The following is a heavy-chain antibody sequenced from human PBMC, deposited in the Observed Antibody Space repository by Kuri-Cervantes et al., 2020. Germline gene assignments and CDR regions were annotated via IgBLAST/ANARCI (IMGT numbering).Heavy chain of an antibody. CDR2: IGTAGDT. CDR3: AKDRRSKWAIDH. V-gene: IGHV3-13*01. Sequence: GGSLRLSCAASGFTFSSYDMHWVRQATGKGLEWVSAIGTAGDTYYPGSVKGRFTISRDNSKNTLYLQMNSLRPDDTAVYYCAKDRRSKWAIDHWGQGTLVTVSS. D-gene: IGHD1-26*01. CDR1: GFTFSSYD. J-gene: IGHJ4*02.